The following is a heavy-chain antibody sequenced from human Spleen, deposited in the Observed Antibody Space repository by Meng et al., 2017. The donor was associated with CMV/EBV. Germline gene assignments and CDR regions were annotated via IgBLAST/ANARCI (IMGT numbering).Heavy chain of an antibody. CDR2: IKQDGSDK. V-gene: IGHV3-7*03. J-gene: IGHJ4*02. Sequence: GESLKISCAASGFTFSSYWMSWVRQTPGKGLEWVANIKQDGSDKNYADSVKGRFTISRDNSKNTLYLQMNSLRAEDTAVYYCAKVKDSSGWYYFDYWGQGTLVTVSS. CDR3: AKVKDSSGWYYFDY. CDR1: GFTFSSYW. D-gene: IGHD6-19*01.